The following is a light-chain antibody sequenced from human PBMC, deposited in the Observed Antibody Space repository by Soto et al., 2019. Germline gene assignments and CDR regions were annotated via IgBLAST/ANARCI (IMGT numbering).Light chain of an antibody. CDR3: LQHGSSPYT. J-gene: IGKJ2*01. CDR1: QSVSSSY. CDR2: GAS. V-gene: IGKV3-20*01. Sequence: EIVLTQSPGTLSLSPGERATLSCRASQSVSSSYLAWYQQRPGPAPRLLIYGASIRATGIPDRFSGSGSGTDFTLTISRLEPDDFAVYYCLQHGSSPYTFGQGTKLEIK.